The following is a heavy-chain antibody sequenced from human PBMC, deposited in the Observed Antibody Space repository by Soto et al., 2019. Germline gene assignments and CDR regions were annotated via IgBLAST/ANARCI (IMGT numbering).Heavy chain of an antibody. J-gene: IGHJ6*02. CDR3: ARDKDVAIVKAAEFYYSYDMDV. Sequence: SVKVSCKASGGSFISNASSWVRQAPGQGLEWLGGIIPILGAPKYAQKFQGRVTIIADESTSTVIMELSSLRSEDTAVYYCARDKDVAIVKAAEFYYSYDMDVWGQGSTVTVPS. CDR1: GGSFISNA. CDR2: IIPILGAP. V-gene: IGHV1-69*01. D-gene: IGHD1-26*01.